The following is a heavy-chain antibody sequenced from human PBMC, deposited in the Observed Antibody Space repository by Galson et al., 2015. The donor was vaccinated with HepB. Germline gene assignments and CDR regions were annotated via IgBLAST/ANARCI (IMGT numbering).Heavy chain of an antibody. J-gene: IGHJ5*01. Sequence: SLRLSCAASEFTFSDYYMSWIRQAPGKGLEWVSYIRASSTYTNYADPVKGRFTISRENAKNSLYLQMNSRRAKDTAVYYCARVRTTLVREVITNNWFESCGEASLVTVSS. CDR1: EFTFSDYY. V-gene: IGHV3-11*06. CDR3: ARVRTTLVREVITNNWFES. CDR2: IRASSTYT. D-gene: IGHD3-10*01.